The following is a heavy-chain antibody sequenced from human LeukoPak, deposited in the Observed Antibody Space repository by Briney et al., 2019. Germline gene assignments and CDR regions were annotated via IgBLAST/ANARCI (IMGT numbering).Heavy chain of an antibody. CDR1: GGSISSGDYY. D-gene: IGHD3-22*01. V-gene: IGHV4-30-4*01. CDR2: IYYSGST. J-gene: IGHJ3*02. Sequence: SETLSLTCTVSGGSISSGDYYWSWIRQPPGEGLEWIGYIYYSGSTYYNPSLKSRVTISVDTSKNQFSLKLSSVTAADTAVYYCARHPSPQYYYDSSGYGAFDIWGQGTMVTVSS. CDR3: ARHPSPQYYYDSSGYGAFDI.